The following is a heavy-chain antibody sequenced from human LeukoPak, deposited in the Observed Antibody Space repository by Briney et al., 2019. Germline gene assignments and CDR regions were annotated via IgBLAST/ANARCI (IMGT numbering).Heavy chain of an antibody. Sequence: KTGGSLRLSCAASGFTFSSYWMSWVRQPPGKGLEWIGEINHSGSTNYSPSLKSRVTISVDTSKNQFSLKLSSVTAADTAVYYCARGSPVPAALNWFDPWGQGTLVTVSS. CDR1: GFTFSSYW. D-gene: IGHD2-2*01. CDR2: INHSGST. V-gene: IGHV4-34*01. CDR3: ARGSPVPAALNWFDP. J-gene: IGHJ5*02.